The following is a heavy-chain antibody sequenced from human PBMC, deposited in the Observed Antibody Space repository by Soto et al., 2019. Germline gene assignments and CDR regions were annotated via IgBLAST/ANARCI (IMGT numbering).Heavy chain of an antibody. CDR1: GASISSYY. Sequence: QVQLQESGPGLVKPSETLSLTCTVSGASISSYYWSWIRQPPGKGLEWIGYIYYSGSTKYNPSLKSRVTISVDTSKNQFSLKLSSVTAADTAVYYCARHLGFCSSTSCYAWFDPWGQGTLVTVSS. V-gene: IGHV4-59*08. D-gene: IGHD2-2*01. J-gene: IGHJ5*02. CDR2: IYYSGST. CDR3: ARHLGFCSSTSCYAWFDP.